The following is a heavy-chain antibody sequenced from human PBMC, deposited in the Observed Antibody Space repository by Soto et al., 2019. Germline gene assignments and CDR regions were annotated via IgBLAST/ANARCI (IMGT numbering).Heavy chain of an antibody. CDR2: IWYDGSNK. J-gene: IGHJ4*02. D-gene: IGHD1-1*01. V-gene: IGHV3-33*01. Sequence: QVQLVESGGGVVQPGRSLRLSCAASGFTFSSYGMHWVRQAPGKGLEWVAVIWYDGSNKYYADSVKGRFTISRDNSKNTRYLQMNSLRADDTAGYYCARSANWNAADYWGQGTLVTVSS. CDR3: ARSANWNAADY. CDR1: GFTFSSYG.